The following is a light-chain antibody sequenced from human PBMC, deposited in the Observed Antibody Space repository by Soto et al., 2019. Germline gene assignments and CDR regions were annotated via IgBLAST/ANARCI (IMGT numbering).Light chain of an antibody. CDR2: AAS. J-gene: IGKJ5*01. V-gene: IGKV1-39*01. CDR3: QQLFDSPIT. CDR1: QNIRNY. Sequence: DIQMTQSPSSLSASVRDSFTITCRASQNIRNYLNWYQQKPGRAPKILIYAASSLQSGVPSRFSGGGSGTEFSLTITSLQPEDFATYYCQQLFDSPITFGQGTRLEIK.